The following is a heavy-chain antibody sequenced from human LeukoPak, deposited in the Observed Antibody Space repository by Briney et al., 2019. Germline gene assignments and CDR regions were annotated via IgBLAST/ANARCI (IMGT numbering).Heavy chain of an antibody. CDR1: GFTFSSFA. CDR2: IDGSGDKT. V-gene: IGHV3-23*01. J-gene: IGHJ4*02. D-gene: IGHD7-27*01. Sequence: GGSLRLSCAASGFTFSSFAIRWVRQVPGKGLEWVSSIDGSGDKTHYPDSVRGRFTVSRDNSKNTLYLQMNSLRVEDTATYFCAKVQFNWGPIDYWGQGTPVIVSS. CDR3: AKVQFNWGPIDY.